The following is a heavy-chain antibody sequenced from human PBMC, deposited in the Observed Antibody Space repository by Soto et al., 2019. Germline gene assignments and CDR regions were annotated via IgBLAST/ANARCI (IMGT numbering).Heavy chain of an antibody. D-gene: IGHD5-12*01. CDR2: ISAYNGNT. V-gene: IGHV1-18*01. Sequence: ASVKVSCKASGYTFTSYGISWVRQAPGQGLEWMGWISAYNGNTNYAQKLQGRVTMTTDTSTSTAYMELRSLRSDDTAVYYCARAGRRDIVATGYYYYGMDVWGQGTTVTVSS. CDR1: GYTFTSYG. J-gene: IGHJ6*02. CDR3: ARAGRRDIVATGYYYYGMDV.